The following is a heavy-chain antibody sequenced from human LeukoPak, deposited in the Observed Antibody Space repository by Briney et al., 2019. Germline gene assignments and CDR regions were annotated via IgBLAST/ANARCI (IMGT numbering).Heavy chain of an antibody. V-gene: IGHV1-18*01. CDR3: ATGSDDYVWGSYRPFDY. J-gene: IGHJ4*02. CDR1: GYTFTSYG. CDR2: ISAYNGNT. Sequence: GASVKVSCKASGYTFTSYGISWVRQAPVQGLEWMGWISAYNGNTNYAQKLQGRVTMTTDTSTSTAYMELRSLRSDDTAVYYCATGSDDYVWGSYRPFDYWGQGTLVTVSS. D-gene: IGHD3-16*02.